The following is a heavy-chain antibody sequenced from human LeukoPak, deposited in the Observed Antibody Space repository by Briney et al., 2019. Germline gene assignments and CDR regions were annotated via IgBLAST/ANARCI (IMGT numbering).Heavy chain of an antibody. CDR1: GGSITTYY. Sequence: SETLSLTCTVSGGSITTYYWSWLRQPPGKGLEWIGHISYSGSANYSPSLKSRVTISVDTSKNQFSLRLSSVTAADTAVYYCARDVRAFDYWGQGTLVTVSS. J-gene: IGHJ4*02. CDR2: ISYSGSA. D-gene: IGHD3-10*02. CDR3: ARDVRAFDY. V-gene: IGHV4-59*01.